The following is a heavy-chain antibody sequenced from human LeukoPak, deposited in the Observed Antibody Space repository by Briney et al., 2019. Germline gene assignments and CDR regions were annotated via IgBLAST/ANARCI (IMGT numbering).Heavy chain of an antibody. CDR1: GFTFSRFW. J-gene: IGHJ4*02. CDR2: IKPDGSGK. V-gene: IGHV3-7*04. Sequence: GGSLRLSCAASGFTFSRFWMGWVRQAPGKGLEWVANIKPDGSGKNYGDSVRGRFTISRDNARNSLYLQMNSLRAEDTAVYYCARENYFDYWGQGTLVTVSS. CDR3: ARENYFDY.